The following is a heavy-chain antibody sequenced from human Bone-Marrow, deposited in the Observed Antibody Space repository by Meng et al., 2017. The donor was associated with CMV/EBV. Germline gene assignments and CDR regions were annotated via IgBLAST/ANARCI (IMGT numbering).Heavy chain of an antibody. CDR2: ISSSSSYI. J-gene: IGHJ6*02. D-gene: IGHD3-3*01. V-gene: IGHV3-21*01. CDR3: ANALRFLEWLPDGMDV. Sequence: GGSLRLSCAASGFTFSSYSMNWVRQAPGKGLEWVSSISSSSSYIYYADSVKGRFTISRDNAKNSLYLQMNSLRAEDTAVYYCANALRFLEWLPDGMDVWGQGTTVTFSS. CDR1: GFTFSSYS.